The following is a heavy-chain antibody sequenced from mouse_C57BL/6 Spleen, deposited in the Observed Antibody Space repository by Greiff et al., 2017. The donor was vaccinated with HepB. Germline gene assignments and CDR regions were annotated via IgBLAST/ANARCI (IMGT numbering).Heavy chain of an antibody. CDR1: GYTFTSYW. V-gene: IGHV1-61*01. CDR2: IYPSDSET. D-gene: IGHD1-1*01. Sequence: QVQLQQPGAELVRPGSSVKLSCKASGYTFTSYWMDWVKQRPGQGLEWIGNIYPSDSETHYNQKFKDKATLTVDKSSSTAYMQLSSLTYEDSAVYYCARGVTTVVEMVDSWGQDTTLTVSS. J-gene: IGHJ2*01. CDR3: ARGVTTVVEMVDS.